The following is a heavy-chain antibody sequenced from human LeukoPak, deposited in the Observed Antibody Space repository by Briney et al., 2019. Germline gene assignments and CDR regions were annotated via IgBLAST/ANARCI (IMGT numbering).Heavy chain of an antibody. D-gene: IGHD3-22*01. CDR3: AKDPNRYDSSIYYCAY. CDR1: GFSFRTYG. J-gene: IGHJ4*02. Sequence: PGESLRLSCAASGFSFRTYGMHWARQAPGKGLEGGAYIHSDGSTKYYADSVKGRFTISRDNSKNTLYLHMNRLRAEDTAVYYCAKDPNRYDSSIYYCAYWGQGTLVTVSS. CDR2: IHSDGSTK. V-gene: IGHV3-30*02.